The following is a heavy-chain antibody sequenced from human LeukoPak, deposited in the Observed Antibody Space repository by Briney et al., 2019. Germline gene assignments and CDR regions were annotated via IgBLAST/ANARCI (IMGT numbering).Heavy chain of an antibody. V-gene: IGHV3-21*01. CDR2: ISSSSSYI. CDR1: GFTFSSYS. J-gene: IGHJ4*02. D-gene: IGHD1-7*01. CDR3: ARAHNWKYGSFDF. Sequence: PGGSLRLSCAASGFTFSSYSMNWVRQAPGKGLEWVSCISSSSSYIYYADSVKGRFTISRDNAKNSLYLQMNSLRAEDTAVYYCARAHNWKYGSFDFWGQGTLVTVSS.